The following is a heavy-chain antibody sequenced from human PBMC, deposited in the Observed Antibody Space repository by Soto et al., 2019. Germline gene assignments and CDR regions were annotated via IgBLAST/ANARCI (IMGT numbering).Heavy chain of an antibody. J-gene: IGHJ4*02. CDR2: IYYSGST. Sequence: QLQLQESGPGLVKPSETLSLTCTVSGGSISSSSYYWGWIRQPPGKGLEWIGSIYYSGSTYYNPSLKSRVTISVDTSKNQSSLKLSSVTAADTAVYYCARLAVGSSLDYWGQGTLVTVSS. CDR1: GGSISSSSYY. D-gene: IGHD6-13*01. CDR3: ARLAVGSSLDY. V-gene: IGHV4-39*01.